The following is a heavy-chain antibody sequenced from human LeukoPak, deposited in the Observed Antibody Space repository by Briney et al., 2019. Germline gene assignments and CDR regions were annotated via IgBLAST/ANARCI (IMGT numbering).Heavy chain of an antibody. CDR1: GFTFSSYS. V-gene: IGHV3-48*01. J-gene: IGHJ4*02. Sequence: QTGGSLRLSCAASGFTFSSYSMNWVRQAPGKGREWVSYISSSSSTIYYADSVKGRFTISRDNAKNSLYLQMNSLRAEDTAVYYCARVPHGFGDYYFDYWGQGTLVTVSS. CDR3: ARVPHGFGDYYFDY. CDR2: ISSSSSTI. D-gene: IGHD3-10*01.